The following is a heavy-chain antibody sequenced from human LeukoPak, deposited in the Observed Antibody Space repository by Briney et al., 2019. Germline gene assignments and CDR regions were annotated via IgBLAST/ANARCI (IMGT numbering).Heavy chain of an antibody. CDR3: ATDRHYYDSSGSTAPYAFDI. V-gene: IGHV1-24*01. D-gene: IGHD3-22*01. CDR2: FDPEDGET. Sequence: GASVNVSCKVSGYTLTELSMHWVRQAPGKGLEWMGGFDPEDGETIYAQKFQGRVTMTEDTSTDTAYMELSSLRSEDTAVYYCATDRHYYDSSGSTAPYAFDIWGQGTMVTVSS. J-gene: IGHJ3*02. CDR1: GYTLTELS.